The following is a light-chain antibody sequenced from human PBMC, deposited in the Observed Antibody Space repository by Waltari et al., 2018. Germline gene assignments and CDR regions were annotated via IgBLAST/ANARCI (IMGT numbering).Light chain of an antibody. CDR3: QQSYTPLLT. J-gene: IGKJ4*01. V-gene: IGKV1-39*01. CDR2: AAS. Sequence: DIQMTQSPASLSAFVGDRVPITCRASQRLSAYLNWYQQKPGTAPKLLIFAASNVQSGVPSRFSGSGSGTDFTLTISSLQPEDFATYYCQQSYTPLLTFGGGTKVEIK. CDR1: QRLSAY.